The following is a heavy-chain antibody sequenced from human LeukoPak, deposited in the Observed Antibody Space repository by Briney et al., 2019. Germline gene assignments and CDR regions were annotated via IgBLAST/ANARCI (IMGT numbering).Heavy chain of an antibody. CDR2: ISGSGGTT. CDR3: AKGGIYCSSTSCPRPFDY. D-gene: IGHD2-2*01. Sequence: QPGGSLRLSCAASGFTFSSYAMTWVRQAPGKGLEWVSTISGSGGTTYYADSVKGRFTISRDNSKNTLYLQMNSLRAEDTAVYYCAKGGIYCSSTSCPRPFDYWGQGTLVTVSS. J-gene: IGHJ4*02. V-gene: IGHV3-23*01. CDR1: GFTFSSYA.